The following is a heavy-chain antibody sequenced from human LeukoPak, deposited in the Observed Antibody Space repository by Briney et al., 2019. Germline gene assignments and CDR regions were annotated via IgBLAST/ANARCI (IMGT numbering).Heavy chain of an antibody. CDR2: IIPIFGTA. CDR1: GGTFSSYA. V-gene: IGHV1-69*13. D-gene: IGHD2-8*01. J-gene: IGHJ6*03. Sequence: SVKVSCKASGGTFSSYAISWVRQAPGQGLEWMGGIIPIFGTANYAQKFQGRVTITADESTSTAYMELSSLRSEDTAVYYCAREIYCTNGVCPEDHYYYYMDVWGKGTTVTVSS. CDR3: AREIYCTNGVCPEDHYYYYMDV.